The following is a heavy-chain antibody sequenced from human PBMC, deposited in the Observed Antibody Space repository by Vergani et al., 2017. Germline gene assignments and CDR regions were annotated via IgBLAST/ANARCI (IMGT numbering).Heavy chain of an antibody. D-gene: IGHD1-1*01. CDR1: GFTFSSYS. V-gene: IGHV3-48*02. Sequence: EVQLVESGGGLVQPGGSLRLSCAASGFTFSSYSMNWVRQAPGKGLEWVSYISSSSSTIYYADSVMGRFTISRDNAKNSLYLQMNSLRDEDTAVYYCARDSGLKGTAYFDYWGQGTLVTVSS. CDR2: ISSSSSTI. J-gene: IGHJ4*02. CDR3: ARDSGLKGTAYFDY.